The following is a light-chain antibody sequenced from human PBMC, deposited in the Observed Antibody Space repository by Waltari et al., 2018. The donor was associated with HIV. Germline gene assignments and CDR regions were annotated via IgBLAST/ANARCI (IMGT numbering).Light chain of an antibody. V-gene: IGKV3D-20*02. Sequence: EIVLTQSPGTLSLSPGESATLTCRASHVVSNNYLAWYQQKPGQAPRLLIYDVSKRAIGIPDRFSGSGSGTDFTLTISSLEAEDFAVYYCQQRSDWQITFGQGTRLEIK. CDR2: DVS. CDR1: HVVSNNY. J-gene: IGKJ5*01. CDR3: QQRSDWQIT.